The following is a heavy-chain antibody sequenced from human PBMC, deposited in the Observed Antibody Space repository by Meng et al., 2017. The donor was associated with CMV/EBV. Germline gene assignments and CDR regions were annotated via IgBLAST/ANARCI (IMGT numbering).Heavy chain of an antibody. V-gene: IGHV4-34*01. D-gene: IGHD2-15*01. CDR3: ASSLTYPDY. CDR2: INHSGST. Sequence: QVQLHPWGSRLLKPSETLSLTVAGYGGSFSGYDCSWIRQPPWKGLEWIGEINHSGSTNYNPSLKSRVTISVDTSKNQFSLKLSSVTAADTAVYYCASSLTYPDYWGQGTLVTVSS. CDR1: GGSFSGYD. J-gene: IGHJ4*02.